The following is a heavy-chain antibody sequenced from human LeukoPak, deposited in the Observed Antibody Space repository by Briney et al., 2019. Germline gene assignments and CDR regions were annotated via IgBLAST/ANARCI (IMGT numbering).Heavy chain of an antibody. V-gene: IGHV4-34*01. CDR2: INHSGST. CDR3: SRHSRYNWNPVGYFDY. Sequence: SETLSLTCAVYGGSFSGYYWSWIRQPPGKGLEWIGEINHSGSTNYNPSLKSRVTILVDTSKNQFSLKLSSVPAADAAVYYCSRHSRYNWNPVGYFDYWGQGTLVTASS. J-gene: IGHJ4*02. D-gene: IGHD1-1*01. CDR1: GGSFSGYY.